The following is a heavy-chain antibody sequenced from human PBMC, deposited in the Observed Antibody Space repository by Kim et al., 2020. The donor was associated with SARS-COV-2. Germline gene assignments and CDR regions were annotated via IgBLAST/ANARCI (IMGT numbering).Heavy chain of an antibody. J-gene: IGHJ3*02. CDR2: ISGSGGST. CDR3: ASTGGLRFLEWLTPTGDI. Sequence: GGSLRLSCAASGFTFSSYAMSWVRQAPGKGLEWVSAISGSGGSTYYADSVKGRFTISRDNSKNTLYLQMNSLRAEDTAVYYCASTGGLRFLEWLTPTGDIWGQGTMVTVSS. CDR1: GFTFSSYA. V-gene: IGHV3-23*01. D-gene: IGHD3-3*01.